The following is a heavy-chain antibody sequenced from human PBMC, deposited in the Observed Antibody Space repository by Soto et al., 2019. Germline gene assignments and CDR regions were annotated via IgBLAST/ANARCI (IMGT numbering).Heavy chain of an antibody. Sequence: GGSLRLSCAASGFPFSSYSMNWVRQAPGKGLEWVSSISSSSSYIYYADSVKGRFTISRDNAKNSLYLQMNSLRAEDTAVYYCARDTAGRLSKYYYYYYGMDVWGQGTTVTVSS. J-gene: IGHJ6*02. CDR3: ARDTAGRLSKYYYYYYGMDV. CDR1: GFPFSSYS. CDR2: ISSSSSYI. D-gene: IGHD4-17*01. V-gene: IGHV3-21*01.